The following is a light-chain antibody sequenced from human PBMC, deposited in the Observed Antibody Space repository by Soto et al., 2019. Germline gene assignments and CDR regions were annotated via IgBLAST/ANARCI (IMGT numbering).Light chain of an antibody. CDR1: QSIRSY. CDR3: QQTFRSPYT. J-gene: IGKJ2*01. CDR2: AAS. Sequence: EIQMTQSPPSLSASPGDTVTITCRTSQSIRSYLNWYQEKSGTAPRLLIYAASTLQDGVPSRLTGSGSGTDFTLTISSLRPDDVATYFCQQTFRSPYTFGQGTKL. V-gene: IGKV1-39*01.